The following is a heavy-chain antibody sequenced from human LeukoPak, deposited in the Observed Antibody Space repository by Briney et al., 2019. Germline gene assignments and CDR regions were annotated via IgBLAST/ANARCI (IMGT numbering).Heavy chain of an antibody. Sequence: ASVKVSCKVSGYTLTELSMHWVRQAPGKGLEWMGGFDPEDGETIYAQKFQGRVTMTEDTSTDTAYMELSSLRSEDTAVYYCARALRVVPAAIGYYYYYMDVWGKGTTVTVSS. V-gene: IGHV1-24*01. CDR2: FDPEDGET. J-gene: IGHJ6*03. CDR1: GYTLTELS. D-gene: IGHD2-2*02. CDR3: ARALRVVPAAIGYYYYYMDV.